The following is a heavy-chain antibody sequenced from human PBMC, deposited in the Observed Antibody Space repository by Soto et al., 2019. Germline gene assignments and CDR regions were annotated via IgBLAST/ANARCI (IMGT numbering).Heavy chain of an antibody. Sequence: QVQLVESGGGVVQPGRSLRLSCAASGFTFSSYGMHWVRQAPGKGLEWVAVIWYDGSNKYYADSVKGRFTISRDNSKKTLYLQMNSLRAEDTAVYYCARDSREIVVVVAATPNWYFVLWGGGTLVTVSS. V-gene: IGHV3-33*01. CDR3: ARDSREIVVVVAATPNWYFVL. J-gene: IGHJ2*01. D-gene: IGHD2-15*01. CDR1: GFTFSSYG. CDR2: IWYDGSNK.